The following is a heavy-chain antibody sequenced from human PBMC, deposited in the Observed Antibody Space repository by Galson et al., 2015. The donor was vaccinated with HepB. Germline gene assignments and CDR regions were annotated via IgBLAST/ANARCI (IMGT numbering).Heavy chain of an antibody. CDR1: GFTFSSYA. Sequence: SLRLSCAASGFTFSSYAMHWVRQAPGKGLEYVSAISSNGGSTYYTDSVKGRFTISRDNSKNTLYLQMSSLRAEDTAVYYCVKDGWGWGRIDIWGQGTMVTVASWSSSAPTLVPLVSCDNSPPVFHTVIGSRYYGSGSYPTPEPIDYWGQGTLVTVSS. J-gene: IGHJ4*02. CDR3: VKDGWGWGRIDIWGQGTMVTVASWSSSAPTLVPLVSCDNSPPVFHTVIGSRYYGSGSYPTPEPIDY. CDR2: ISSNGGST. D-gene: IGHD3-10*01. V-gene: IGHV3-64D*06.